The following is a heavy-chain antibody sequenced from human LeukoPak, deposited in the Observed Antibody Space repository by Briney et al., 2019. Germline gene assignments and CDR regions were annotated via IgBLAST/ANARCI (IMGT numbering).Heavy chain of an antibody. CDR1: RGSISSYY. D-gene: IGHD2/OR15-2a*01. V-gene: IGHV4-59*01. Sequence: SETLSLTCTVSRGSISSYYWSWIRQPPGKGLEWIGYISYSGSTNYNPSLKSRVIISIDTSENQLSLKLRSVTAADTAVYYCARSIAIAGPVFDYWGQGTLVTVSS. J-gene: IGHJ4*02. CDR3: ARSIAIAGPVFDY. CDR2: ISYSGST.